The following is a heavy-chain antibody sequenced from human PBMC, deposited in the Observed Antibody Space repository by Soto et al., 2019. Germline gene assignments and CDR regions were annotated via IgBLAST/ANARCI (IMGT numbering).Heavy chain of an antibody. J-gene: IGHJ4*02. CDR1: GGTFSSYT. CDR3: ARESFPSVVTREFDY. Sequence: ASVKVSCKASGGTFSSYTISWVRQAPGQGLEWMGRIIPILGIANYAQKFQDRVTITADKSTSTAYMELSSLRSEDTAVYYCARESFPSVVTREFDYWGQGTLVTVSS. CDR2: IIPILGIA. D-gene: IGHD2-21*02. V-gene: IGHV1-69*04.